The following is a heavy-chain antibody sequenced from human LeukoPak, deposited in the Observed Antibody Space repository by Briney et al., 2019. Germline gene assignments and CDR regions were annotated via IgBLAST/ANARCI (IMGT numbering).Heavy chain of an antibody. CDR3: SRTTGDSAIIAAH. Sequence: FGSTSYSGSTHYNPSFKSRVTVSVDTSKNQFFLNLSSVTAADTAVYYCSRTTGDSAIIAAHWGQGTLVTVSS. V-gene: IGHV4-39*01. CDR2: TSYSGST. D-gene: IGHD3-16*01. J-gene: IGHJ4*02.